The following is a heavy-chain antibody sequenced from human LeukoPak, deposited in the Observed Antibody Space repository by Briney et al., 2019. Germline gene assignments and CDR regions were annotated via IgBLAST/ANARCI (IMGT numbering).Heavy chain of an antibody. Sequence: GGSLRLSCAASGFTVSSNYMSWVRQAPGKGLEWVANIKQDGSEKYYVDSVKGRFTISRDNAKNSLYLQMNSLRAEDTAVYYCARDRQNNDFWSGYGDYWGQGTLVTVSS. CDR3: ARDRQNNDFWSGYGDY. J-gene: IGHJ4*02. CDR2: IKQDGSEK. D-gene: IGHD3-3*01. V-gene: IGHV3-7*01. CDR1: GFTVSSNY.